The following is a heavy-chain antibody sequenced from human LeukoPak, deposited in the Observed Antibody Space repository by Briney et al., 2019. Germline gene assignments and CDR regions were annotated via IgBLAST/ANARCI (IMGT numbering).Heavy chain of an antibody. CDR1: GFTFSNYE. D-gene: IGHD3-22*01. V-gene: IGHV3-48*03. CDR3: ARVLVEYYYDSSGYYYLDAFDI. J-gene: IGHJ3*02. Sequence: PGGSLRLSCAASGFTFSNYEMNWVRQAPGKGLQWVSYISTGSTTIYYADSVKGRFTISRDNAKNSLYLQMNSLRAEDTAVYYCARVLVEYYYDSSGYYYLDAFDIWGQGTMVTVSS. CDR2: ISTGSTTI.